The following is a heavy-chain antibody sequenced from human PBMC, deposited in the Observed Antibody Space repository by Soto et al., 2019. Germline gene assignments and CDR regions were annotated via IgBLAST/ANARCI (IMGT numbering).Heavy chain of an antibody. CDR3: ARDIPRRSFNYGMDV. V-gene: IGHV1-18*04. J-gene: IGHJ6*02. D-gene: IGHD1-26*01. CDR2: ISAYNGNT. CDR1: GYTFTSYG. Sequence: ASVKVSCKASGYTFTSYGISWVRQAPGQGLEWMGWISAYNGNTNYAQKLQGRVTMTTDTSTSTAYMELRSLRSDDTAVYYCARDIPRRSFNYGMDVWGQGTTVTVSS.